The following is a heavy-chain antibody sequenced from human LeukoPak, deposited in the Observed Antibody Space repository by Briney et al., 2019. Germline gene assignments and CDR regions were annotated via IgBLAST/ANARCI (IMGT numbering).Heavy chain of an antibody. D-gene: IGHD6-6*01. CDR3: ATQRLGGSSDY. Sequence: SETLSLTCTVSGGSISSGGYYWSWIRQHPGKGLEWIGYIYYSGSTYYNPSLKSRVTISVDTSKNQFSLKLSSVTAADTAIYYCATQRLGGSSDYWGQGTLVTVSS. V-gene: IGHV4-31*03. CDR1: GGSISSGGYY. J-gene: IGHJ4*02. CDR2: IYYSGST.